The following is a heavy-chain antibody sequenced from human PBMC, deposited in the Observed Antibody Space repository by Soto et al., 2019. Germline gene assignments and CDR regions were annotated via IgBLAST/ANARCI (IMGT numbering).Heavy chain of an antibody. CDR1: GFTLSRYS. CDR3: ARGGVATIFGDS. CDR2: IDSTSATI. D-gene: IGHD5-12*01. Sequence: EVQLVESGGGLVQPGGSLRVSCAASGFTLSRYSMNWVRQAPGKWLEWLSYIDSTSATIYYADSVKGRFIISRDNAQNSLSRQMNSLRDEDTAVYYCARGGVATIFGDSWGQGTLVTVSS. V-gene: IGHV3-48*02. J-gene: IGHJ4*02.